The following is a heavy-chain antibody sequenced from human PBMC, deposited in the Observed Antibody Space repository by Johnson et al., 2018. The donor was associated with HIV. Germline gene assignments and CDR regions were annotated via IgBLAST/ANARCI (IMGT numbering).Heavy chain of an antibody. D-gene: IGHD3-10*01. CDR1: GFNFRTNG. Sequence: QMLLVESGGGVVQPGGPLRLSCAASGFNFRTNGMHWVRQAPGKGLEWISFIQYDGTDKSYADSVEGRFTITRDNSKNILYLQMNSLTTEDTGLCYCAKDGGLWSYSLDVWGQGTMDSVSS. V-gene: IGHV3-30*02. CDR2: IQYDGTDK. J-gene: IGHJ3*01. CDR3: AKDGGLWSYSLDV.